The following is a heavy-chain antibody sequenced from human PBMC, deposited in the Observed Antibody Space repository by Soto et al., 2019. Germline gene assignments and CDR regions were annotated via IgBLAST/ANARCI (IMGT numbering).Heavy chain of an antibody. Sequence: EVQLVESGGVSVQPGGSLRLSCTASGFTLSNYWMHWVRQAPGKGLVWVSRINTDGSTTTYADSVKGRFTISRDNAKNTLYLQMNSLRDEDTAVYYCVRIRRGDGYTFGYWAQGTLVTVSS. CDR3: VRIRRGDGYTFGY. V-gene: IGHV3-74*01. CDR2: INTDGSTT. CDR1: GFTLSNYW. J-gene: IGHJ4*02. D-gene: IGHD5-12*01.